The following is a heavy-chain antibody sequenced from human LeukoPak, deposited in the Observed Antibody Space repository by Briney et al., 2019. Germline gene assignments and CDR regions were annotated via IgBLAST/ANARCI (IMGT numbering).Heavy chain of an antibody. D-gene: IGHD3-22*01. Sequence: GGSLRLSCAASGFTVSSNYMSWVRQAPGKGLVWVSRISDGGSTTTYADSVKGRFTISRDNAKNTLYLQMNGLRAEDTAVYYCSRSAYYDGSGNYYDYWGQGTLVTVSS. CDR3: SRSAYYDGSGNYYDY. J-gene: IGHJ4*02. CDR1: GFTVSSNY. CDR2: ISDGGSTT. V-gene: IGHV3-74*01.